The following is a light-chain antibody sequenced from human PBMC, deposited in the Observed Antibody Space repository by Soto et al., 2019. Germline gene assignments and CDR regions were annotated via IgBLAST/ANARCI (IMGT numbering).Light chain of an antibody. V-gene: IGKV1-12*01. CDR1: EDINSR. J-gene: IGKJ5*01. Sequence: DIQSTQHPYSLSASVGYIFTISFRSSEDINSRLAWYQQKPGNAPKLLIYAAFILQSGVPSRFSGYGSGTDFTLSISSLQPEDFATYYCQQADSCAITFGPGTRLEIK. CDR3: QQADSCAIT. CDR2: AAF.